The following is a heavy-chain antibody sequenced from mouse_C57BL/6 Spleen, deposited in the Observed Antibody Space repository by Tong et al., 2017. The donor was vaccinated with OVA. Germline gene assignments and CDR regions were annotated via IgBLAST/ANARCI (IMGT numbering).Heavy chain of an antibody. CDR1: GFTFSSYA. Sequence: EVQLQESGGGLVKPGGSLKLSCAASGFTFSSYAMSWVRQTPEKRLEWVATISDGGSYTYYPDSVKGRFTISRDNAKNTLYLQMSSLKSEDTAMYYCAREGVPHYFDYWGQGTTLTVSS. CDR2: ISDGGSYT. CDR3: AREGVPHYFDY. D-gene: IGHD2-14*01. V-gene: IGHV5-4*01. J-gene: IGHJ2*01.